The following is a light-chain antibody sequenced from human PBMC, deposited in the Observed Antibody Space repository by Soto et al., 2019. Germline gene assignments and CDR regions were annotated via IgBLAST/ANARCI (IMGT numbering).Light chain of an antibody. V-gene: IGKV1-6*01. CDR3: QKYNSAPLT. J-gene: IGKJ4*01. CDR2: GAS. Sequence: AIQMTQSPSSVSASVGDRVTITCRASQGIRNDLGWYQQKPGKAPELLIYGASSLQSGVPSRFSGSGSGTDFTLTISSLQPEDFATYYCQKYNSAPLTFGGGTKVEIK. CDR1: QGIRND.